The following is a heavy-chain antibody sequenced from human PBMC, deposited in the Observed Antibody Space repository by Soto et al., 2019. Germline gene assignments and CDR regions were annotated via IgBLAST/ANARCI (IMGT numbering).Heavy chain of an antibody. CDR1: GYTFTSYA. CDR2: INAGNGNT. CDR3: ARDRVLLWFGELSYYYYYGMDV. D-gene: IGHD3-10*01. J-gene: IGHJ6*02. V-gene: IGHV1-3*01. Sequence: GASVKVSCKASGYTFTSYAMHWVRQAPGQRLEWMGWINAGNGNTKYSQKFQGRVAITRDTSASTAYMELSSLRSEDTAVYYCARDRVLLWFGELSYYYYYGMDVWGQGTTVTVSS.